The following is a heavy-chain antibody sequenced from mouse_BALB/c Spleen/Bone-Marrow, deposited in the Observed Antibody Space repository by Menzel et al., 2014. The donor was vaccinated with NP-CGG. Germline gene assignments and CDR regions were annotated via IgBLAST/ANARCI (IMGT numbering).Heavy chain of an antibody. Sequence: VQGVESGPELVKPGASVWISCKASGYTFTNYYIHWVKQRPGQGLEWIGWIYPVNVHANFNEKFRGKATLTAGKSSSTAYMQLSSLTSEDSAVYFCARWLLPYYAMDYWGQGTSVTVSS. V-gene: IGHV1S56*01. CDR1: GYTFTNYY. D-gene: IGHD2-3*01. J-gene: IGHJ4*01. CDR2: IYPVNVHA. CDR3: ARWLLPYYAMDY.